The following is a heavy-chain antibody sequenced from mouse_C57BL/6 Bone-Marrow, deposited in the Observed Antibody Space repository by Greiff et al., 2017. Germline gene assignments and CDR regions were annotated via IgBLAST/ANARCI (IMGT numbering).Heavy chain of an antibody. CDR1: GYTFTSYW. J-gene: IGHJ4*01. Sequence: EVQLQQSGTVLARPGASVKMSCKTSGYTFTSYWMHWVKQRPGQGLEWIGAIYPGNSDTSYNQKFKGKAKLTAVTSASTAYMELSSLTNEDSAVYYCTRRGYYEGDYAMDYWGQGTSVTVSS. D-gene: IGHD2-3*01. CDR3: TRRGYYEGDYAMDY. CDR2: IYPGNSDT. V-gene: IGHV1-5*01.